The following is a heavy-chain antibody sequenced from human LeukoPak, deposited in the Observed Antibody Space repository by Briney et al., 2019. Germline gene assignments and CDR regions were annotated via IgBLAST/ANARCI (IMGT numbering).Heavy chain of an antibody. CDR1: GGSISSSSYY. CDR3: ARDSQYQLPYTDY. CDR2: IYYSGST. D-gene: IGHD2-2*01. J-gene: IGHJ4*02. Sequence: SETLSLTCTVSGGSISSSSYYWGWIRQPPGKGLEWIGSIYYSGSTYYNPSLKSRVTISVDTSKNQFSLKLSSVTAADTAVYYCARDSQYQLPYTDYWGQGTLVTVSS. V-gene: IGHV4-39*07.